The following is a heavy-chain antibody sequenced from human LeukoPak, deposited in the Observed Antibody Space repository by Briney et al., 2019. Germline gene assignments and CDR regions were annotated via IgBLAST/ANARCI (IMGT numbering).Heavy chain of an antibody. CDR2: ISGSGGST. CDR1: GFTFDDYG. V-gene: IGHV3-23*01. Sequence: PGGSLRLSCAASGFTFDDYGMSGVREAPGKGLEWVSGISGSGGSTYYADSVKGRFTISRDNSKNTLNLQMNSLSAEDTAVYYCPKSLSDDPLADAFDIWGQGTMVTVSS. CDR3: PKSLSDDPLADAFDI. J-gene: IGHJ3*02.